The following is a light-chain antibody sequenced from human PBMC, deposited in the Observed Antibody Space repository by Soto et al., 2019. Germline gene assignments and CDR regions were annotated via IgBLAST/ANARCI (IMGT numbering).Light chain of an antibody. CDR2: TTS. CDR3: QQANSFPIT. CDR1: QGISKW. Sequence: DIQMTQSPSSVSASVGDRVTITCRASQGISKWIAWYQQKPGRAPKLLIYTTSILQTGVPSRFTGSGFGTDFTLTISNLQPEDSATYYCQQANSFPITFGQGTHLDIK. J-gene: IGKJ5*01. V-gene: IGKV1-12*01.